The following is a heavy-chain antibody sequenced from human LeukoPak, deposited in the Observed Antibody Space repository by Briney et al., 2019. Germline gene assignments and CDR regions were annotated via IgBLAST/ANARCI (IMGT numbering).Heavy chain of an antibody. V-gene: IGHV3-74*01. CDR1: GFTFSSYL. CDR3: ARGSSFGY. J-gene: IGHJ4*02. CDR2: INSDGSDT. Sequence: GGSLRLSCAASGFTFSSYLMHWVRQAPGKGLVWVSRINSDGSDTGYADSVKGRFTISRDNAKNTLHLQMNSLRAEDTAEYYCARGSSFGYWGQGTLVTVSS. D-gene: IGHD3-10*01.